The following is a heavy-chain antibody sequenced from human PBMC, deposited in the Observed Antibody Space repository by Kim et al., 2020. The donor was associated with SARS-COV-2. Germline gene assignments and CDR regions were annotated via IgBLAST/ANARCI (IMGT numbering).Heavy chain of an antibody. J-gene: IGHJ4*01. D-gene: IGHD2-21*01. CDR3: ARVGDGYTFASNYFDF. CDR2: IKQDGSEK. Sequence: GGSLRLSCAASGFTFSSYWMSWVRQVPGKVLEWVANIKQDGSEKYYVDSVKGRLTISRDNAKNSLYLQMNSLRGEYTAVHYCARVGDGYTFASNYFDFSG. CDR1: GFTFSSYW. V-gene: IGHV3-7*03.